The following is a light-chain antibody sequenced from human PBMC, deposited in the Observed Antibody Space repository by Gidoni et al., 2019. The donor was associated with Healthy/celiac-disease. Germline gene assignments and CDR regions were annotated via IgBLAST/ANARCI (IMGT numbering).Light chain of an antibody. Sequence: DLVLTQSPDSLAVSLGERATINCKSSQSVLYSPNNKNYLAWYQQKPGQPPKLRIYWAATRESGVPDRFSGSGSGTDFTLTISSLQAEDVAVYYCQQYYSTPLTFGGGTKVEIK. J-gene: IGKJ4*01. V-gene: IGKV4-1*01. CDR2: WAA. CDR1: QSVLYSPNNKNY. CDR3: QQYYSTPLT.